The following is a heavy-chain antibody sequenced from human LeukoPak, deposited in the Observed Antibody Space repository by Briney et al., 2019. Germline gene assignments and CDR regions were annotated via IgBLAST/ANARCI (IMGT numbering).Heavy chain of an antibody. Sequence: PGGSPRLSCAASGFAFGGYAMHWVRQTPGKGLEWVSLISGDSTYKYYADSVRGRFTVSRDNSENSLYLQMKSLRTEDTAFYYCVKDNFCPECAFDIWGQGTLVTVSS. D-gene: IGHD3-3*01. J-gene: IGHJ3*02. V-gene: IGHV3-43*02. CDR3: VKDNFCPECAFDI. CDR1: GFAFGGYA. CDR2: ISGDSTYK.